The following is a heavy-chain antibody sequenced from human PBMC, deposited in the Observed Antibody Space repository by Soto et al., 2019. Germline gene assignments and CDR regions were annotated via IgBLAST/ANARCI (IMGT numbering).Heavy chain of an antibody. V-gene: IGHV1-3*01. Sequence: QVQLVQSGAEVKKPGASVKVSCKASGYTFTSYVMHWVRQAPGQRLEWMGWINAGNGKTKYSQKFKGRVTITRDTSASTAFMELSSLRAEDTAVYYCASPSDILTGYTISNFDYWGQGTLVTVSS. CDR2: INAGNGKT. J-gene: IGHJ4*02. CDR3: ASPSDILTGYTISNFDY. CDR1: GYTFTSYV. D-gene: IGHD3-9*01.